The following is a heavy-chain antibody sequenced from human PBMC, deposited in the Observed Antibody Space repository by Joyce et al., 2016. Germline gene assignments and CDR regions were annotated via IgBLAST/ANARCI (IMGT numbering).Heavy chain of an antibody. J-gene: IGHJ4*02. CDR3: GRGSGWLVDS. D-gene: IGHD6-19*01. Sequence: EVQLVESGGGLVQRGGSLRLSCAASGSAFRTYWMTWIRQAPGKGLEGVANIKQDGTDIHYVDSVEGRFIISRDNAKSSLYLQMNSLRDEDTAVYYCGRGSGWLVDSWGRGTLVIVSP. CDR1: GSAFRTYW. CDR2: IKQDGTDI. V-gene: IGHV3-7*03.